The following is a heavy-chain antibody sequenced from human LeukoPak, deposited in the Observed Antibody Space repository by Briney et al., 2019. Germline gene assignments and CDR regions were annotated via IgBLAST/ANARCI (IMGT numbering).Heavy chain of an antibody. V-gene: IGHV5-51*01. Sequence: GESLKISCKGSGYRFTSYWIVWVRQMPGKGPEWMGIIYPGDSDTRYSPSFQGQVTISADKSISTAYLQWSSLKASDTAMYYCARGLYCRAGNCYSDYWGQGTLVTVSS. CDR1: GYRFTSYW. J-gene: IGHJ4*02. CDR2: IYPGDSDT. D-gene: IGHD2-15*01. CDR3: ARGLYCRAGNCYSDY.